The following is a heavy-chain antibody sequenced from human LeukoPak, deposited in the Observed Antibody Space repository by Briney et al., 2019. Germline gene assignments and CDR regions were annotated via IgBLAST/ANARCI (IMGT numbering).Heavy chain of an antibody. D-gene: IGHD3-10*01. CDR1: GFTFSNYW. V-gene: IGHV3-7*01. CDR2: IKPTGSET. J-gene: IGHJ4*02. CDR3: GGFGYEAAVDL. Sequence: PGGSLRLSCAASGFTFSNYWMTWVRQAPGQGPEFLANIKPTGSETYYVDPVKGRFTISRDNAKNLLFLQMNSLRGEDTALYYCGGFGYEAAVDLWGRGTLVTVSS.